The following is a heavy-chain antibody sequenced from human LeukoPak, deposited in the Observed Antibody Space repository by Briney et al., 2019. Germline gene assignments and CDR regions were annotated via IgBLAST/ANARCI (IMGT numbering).Heavy chain of an antibody. J-gene: IGHJ4*02. CDR3: AKDEATSGGGLAS. Sequence: PGGSLRLSCAASGFTVSGTHMSWVRQAPREGLECVSAMYTGGTTYYADSVTGRFTVSRDTSRNTLFLHMNSLRVEDTAVYYCAKDEATSGGGLASWGQGTLVTVSS. D-gene: IGHD3-16*01. CDR1: GFTVSGTH. V-gene: IGHV3-53*01. CDR2: MYTGGTT.